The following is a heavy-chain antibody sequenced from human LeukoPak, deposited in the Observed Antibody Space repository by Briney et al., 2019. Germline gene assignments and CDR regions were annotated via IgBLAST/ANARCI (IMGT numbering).Heavy chain of an antibody. V-gene: IGHV3-64D*06. J-gene: IGHJ4*02. CDR1: GFTFSSYT. CDR3: VIVRGYFDSSGSDY. D-gene: IGHD3-9*01. Sequence: PGGSLRLSCSASGFTFSSYTIHWVRQAPGKGLEFVSAITSNGGSAYYADSVKGRFTISRDNFKNTVYLQVSSLRAEDTAVYYCVIVRGYFDSSGSDYWGQGTLVTVSS. CDR2: ITSNGGSA.